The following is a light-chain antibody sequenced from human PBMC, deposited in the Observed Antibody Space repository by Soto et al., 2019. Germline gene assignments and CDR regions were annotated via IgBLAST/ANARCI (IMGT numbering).Light chain of an antibody. Sequence: IKLTLSPSSVSASFGDSFTITCRASQGIRSWLAWYQKKQGKAPKLLIYAASSLQSGVPSRLRGSGYGTDLTITISSMKNEDFETYYCQQANSFTITFGHGTRLEIK. V-gene: IGKV1-12*01. CDR2: AAS. J-gene: IGKJ5*01. CDR1: QGIRSW. CDR3: QQANSFTIT.